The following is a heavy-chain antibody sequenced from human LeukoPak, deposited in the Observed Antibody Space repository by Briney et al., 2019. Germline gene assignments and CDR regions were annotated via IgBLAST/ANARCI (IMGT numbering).Heavy chain of an antibody. D-gene: IGHD2/OR15-2a*01. CDR2: IYTSGSI. J-gene: IGHJ3*02. Sequence: PSETLSLTCTVSGASISDYYWSWIRQPAGKGLEWIGSIYTSGSINYNPSLKSRVTMSVDTSKNQFSLKVNSVTAADTAVYYCARDNTNDGFDIWGQGIMVTVSS. V-gene: IGHV4-4*07. CDR3: ARDNTNDGFDI. CDR1: GASISDYY.